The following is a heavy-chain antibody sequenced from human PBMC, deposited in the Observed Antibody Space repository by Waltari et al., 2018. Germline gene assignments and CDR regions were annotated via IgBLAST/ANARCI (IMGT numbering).Heavy chain of an antibody. CDR1: GYTYSTYY. CDR2: GNPSGDRS. D-gene: IGHD3-3*02. J-gene: IGHJ6*02. Sequence: VQLVQSGAEVIRPGASVNVSCKAIGYTYSTYYVHWVRQAPGQGLEWLGVGNPSGDRSEYASKFQGRVTMTRDTSTSTVYMEVSSLRSEDTAVYYCASRESPFLGRYGMDVWGQGTTVSVSS. CDR3: ASRESPFLGRYGMDV. V-gene: IGHV1-46*01.